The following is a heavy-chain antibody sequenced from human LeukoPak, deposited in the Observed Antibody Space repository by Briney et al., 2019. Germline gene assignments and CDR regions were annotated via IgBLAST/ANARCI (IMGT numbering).Heavy chain of an antibody. D-gene: IGHD5-24*01. Sequence: GGSLRLSCAASGFTVSSNYMSWVRQAPGKGLEWVSVIYSGGSTYYADSVKGRFTISRDNSKNTLYLQMNSLRAEDTAVYYCARDRAVKARIGGMDVWGQGTTVIASS. CDR1: GFTVSSNY. J-gene: IGHJ6*02. CDR2: IYSGGST. V-gene: IGHV3-66*01. CDR3: ARDRAVKARIGGMDV.